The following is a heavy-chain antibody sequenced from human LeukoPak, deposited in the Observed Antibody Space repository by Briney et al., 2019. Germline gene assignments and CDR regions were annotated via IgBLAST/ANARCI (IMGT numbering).Heavy chain of an antibody. V-gene: IGHV3-43*01. CDR2: ISWDGGST. Sequence: PGGSLRLSCAASGFTFDDYTMHWVRQAPGKGLEWVSLISWDGGSTYYADSVKGRFTISRDNSKNSLYLQMNSLRTEDTALYYCAKDKGDCSSTSCYLTSYFDYWGQGTLVTVSS. CDR1: GFTFDDYT. CDR3: AKDKGDCSSTSCYLTSYFDY. D-gene: IGHD2-2*01. J-gene: IGHJ4*02.